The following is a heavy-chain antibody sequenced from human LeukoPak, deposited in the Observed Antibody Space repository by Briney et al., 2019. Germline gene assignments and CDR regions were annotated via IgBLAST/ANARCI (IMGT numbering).Heavy chain of an antibody. J-gene: IGHJ4*02. CDR3: ARFRDGYPDY. CDR1: GGSISSSSYY. V-gene: IGHV4-39*01. CDR2: IYYSGST. Sequence: PSETLSLTCTVSGGSISSSSYYWGWIRQPPGKGLEWIGSIYYSGSTYYNPSLKSRVTISVDTSKNQFSLKLSSATAADTAVYYCARFRDGYPDYWGQGTLVTVSS. D-gene: IGHD5-24*01.